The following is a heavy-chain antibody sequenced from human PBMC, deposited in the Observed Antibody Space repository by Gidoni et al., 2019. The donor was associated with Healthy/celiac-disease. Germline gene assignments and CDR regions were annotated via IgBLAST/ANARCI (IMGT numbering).Heavy chain of an antibody. CDR1: GYTFTSYD. V-gene: IGHV1-8*01. D-gene: IGHD1-26*01. CDR3: ARVYYSSMTNAFDI. CDR2: MNPNSGNT. Sequence: QLQLVQSGAEVKKPGASVKVSCKASGYTFTSYDINWVRQATGQGLEWRGWMNPNSGNTGYAQKFQGRVTMTRNTSISTAYMELSSLRSEDTAVYYCARVYYSSMTNAFDIWGQGTMVTVSS. J-gene: IGHJ3*02.